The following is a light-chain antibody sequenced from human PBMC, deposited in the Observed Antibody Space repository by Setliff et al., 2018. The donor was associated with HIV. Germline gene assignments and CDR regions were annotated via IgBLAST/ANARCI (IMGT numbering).Light chain of an antibody. CDR2: QAS. J-gene: IGLJ1*01. Sequence: QSVLTQPASVSGSPGQSITISCTGTSGDVGRYNLVSWYQQQPGKPPKLMIYQASKRPSGVSNRFSGSKSGNTASLTISGLQTEDEADYYCNSYTTSGTRVFGTGTQLTV. CDR3: NSYTTSGTRV. V-gene: IGLV2-14*02. CDR1: SGDVGRYNL.